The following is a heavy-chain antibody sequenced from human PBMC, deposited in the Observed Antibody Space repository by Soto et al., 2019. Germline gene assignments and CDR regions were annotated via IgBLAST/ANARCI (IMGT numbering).Heavy chain of an antibody. CDR2: IYYSGST. Sequence: PSETLSLTCTVSGGSISSSSYYWGWIRQPPGKGLEWIGSIYYSGSTYYNPSLKSRVTISVDTSKNQFSLKLSSVTAADTAVYYCASITRDFWSGYSTKFDYWGQGTLVTVSS. D-gene: IGHD3-3*01. CDR1: GGSISSSSYY. V-gene: IGHV4-39*01. J-gene: IGHJ4*02. CDR3: ASITRDFWSGYSTKFDY.